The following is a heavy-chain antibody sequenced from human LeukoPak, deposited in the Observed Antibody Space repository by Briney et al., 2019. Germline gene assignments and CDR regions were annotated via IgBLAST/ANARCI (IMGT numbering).Heavy chain of an antibody. V-gene: IGHV1-69*13. Sequence: ASVKVSCKASGGSFSSYAISWVRQAPGQGLEWMGGIIPIFGTANYAQKFQGRVTITADESTSTAYKELSSLRSEDTAVCYCARDSYGDYAPPDYWGQGTLVTVSS. CDR3: ARDSYGDYAPPDY. D-gene: IGHD4-17*01. J-gene: IGHJ4*02. CDR2: IIPIFGTA. CDR1: GGSFSSYA.